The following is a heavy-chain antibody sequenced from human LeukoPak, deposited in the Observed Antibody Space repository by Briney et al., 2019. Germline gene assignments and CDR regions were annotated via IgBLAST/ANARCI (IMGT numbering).Heavy chain of an antibody. CDR2: TSYIGST. J-gene: IGHJ3*02. CDR3: ARDLVTVTKGFDI. CDR1: TDSFRSHY. V-gene: IGHV4-59*11. Sequence: SETLSLTCAVSTDSFRSHYWTWIRQPPGKGLEWIGYTSYIGSTNYTPSLKSRVTTSIDTSKNQFSLKLSSVTAADTAVYYCARDLVTVTKGFDIWGQGTMVSVSS. D-gene: IGHD4-17*01.